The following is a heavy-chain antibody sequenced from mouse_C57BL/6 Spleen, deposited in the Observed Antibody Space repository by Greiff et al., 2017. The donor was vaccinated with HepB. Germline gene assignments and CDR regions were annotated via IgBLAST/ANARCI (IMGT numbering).Heavy chain of an antibody. CDR2: IDPENGDT. J-gene: IGHJ4*01. CDR3: TTLTVRAMDD. V-gene: IGHV14-4*01. CDR1: GFNIKDDY. Sequence: EVQLQQSGAELVRPGASVKLSCTASGFNIKDDYMHWVKQRPEQGLEWIGWIDPENGDTEYASKFQGKATITADTSSNPAYLQLSSLTSEDTAVYYCTTLTVRAMDDWGQGTSGTVSA.